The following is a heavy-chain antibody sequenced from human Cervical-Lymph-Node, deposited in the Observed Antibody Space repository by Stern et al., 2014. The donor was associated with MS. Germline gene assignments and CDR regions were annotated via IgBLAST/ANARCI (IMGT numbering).Heavy chain of an antibody. Sequence: QVQLGQSGAEVKKPGASVKGSCKASGYSFTSYYMHWVRQAPGQGLEWMGIINPSGGRTNYAQKFQDRVTMTRYTSTSTVYMEMSSLRSEDTALYYCARDGMTAATYYFDFWGQGTVVTVSS. J-gene: IGHJ4*02. CDR2: INPSGGRT. D-gene: IGHD6-13*01. V-gene: IGHV1-46*01. CDR3: ARDGMTAATYYFDF. CDR1: GYSFTSYY.